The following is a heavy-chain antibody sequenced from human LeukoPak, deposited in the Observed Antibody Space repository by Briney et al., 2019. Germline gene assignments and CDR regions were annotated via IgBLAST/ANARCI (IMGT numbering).Heavy chain of an antibody. CDR1: GGSFSGYY. CDR2: INHSGST. J-gene: IGHJ3*02. D-gene: IGHD3-22*01. Sequence: SETLFLTCAVYGGSFSGYYWSWIRQPPGKGLEWIGEINHSGSTNYNPSLKSRVTISVDTSKNQFSLKLSSVTAADTAVYYCARGDDSSGYKLDAFDIWGQGTMVTVSS. CDR3: ARGDDSSGYKLDAFDI. V-gene: IGHV4-34*01.